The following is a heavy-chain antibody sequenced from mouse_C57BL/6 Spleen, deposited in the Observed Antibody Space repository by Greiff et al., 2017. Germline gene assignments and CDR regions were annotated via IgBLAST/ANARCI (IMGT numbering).Heavy chain of an antibody. D-gene: IGHD1-1*01. Sequence: VQLQQSGAELMKPGASVKLSCKATGYTFTGYWIEWVKQRPGHGLEWIGEILPGSGSTNYNEKFKGKATFTADTSSNTAYMQLSSLATEDSAIYYCARDGYYYGSSYWYFDVWGTGTTVTVSS. CDR3: ARDGYYYGSSYWYFDV. V-gene: IGHV1-9*01. CDR2: ILPGSGST. J-gene: IGHJ1*03. CDR1: GYTFTGYW.